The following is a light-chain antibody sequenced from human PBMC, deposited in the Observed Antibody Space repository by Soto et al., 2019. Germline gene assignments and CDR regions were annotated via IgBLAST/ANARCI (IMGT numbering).Light chain of an antibody. CDR1: QSVGSSR. CDR2: GAS. CDR3: QQYATSPWT. V-gene: IGKV3-20*01. Sequence: EIVLTQSPGTLSLSPGERVTLSCRASQSVGSSRLARYQQKPGQAPRLLIYGASSRATGIPDRFGGSGSGTDFTLTISRLEPEDFALYYCQQYATSPWTFGQGTMVDI. J-gene: IGKJ1*01.